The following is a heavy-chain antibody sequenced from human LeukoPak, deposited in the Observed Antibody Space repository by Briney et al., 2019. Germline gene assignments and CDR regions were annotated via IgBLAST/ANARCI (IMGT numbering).Heavy chain of an antibody. V-gene: IGHV3-30-3*01. CDR2: ISYDGSNK. J-gene: IGHJ4*02. CDR3: ARQGPVTSSWYSIGALDY. Sequence: GGSLRLSCAASGFTFSSYAMHWVRQAPGKGLESVAVISYDGSNKYYADSVKGRFTISRDNSKNSLYLQMNSLRAEDTAVYYCARQGPVTSSWYSIGALDYWGQGTLVTVSS. CDR1: GFTFSSYA. D-gene: IGHD6-13*01.